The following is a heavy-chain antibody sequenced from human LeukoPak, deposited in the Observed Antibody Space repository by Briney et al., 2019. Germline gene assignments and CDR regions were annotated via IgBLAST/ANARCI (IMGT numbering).Heavy chain of an antibody. CDR2: IKQDGSEK. V-gene: IGHV3-7*01. Sequence: GGSLRLSCAASGFTFSSYWMSWVRQAPGKGLEWVANIKQDGSEKYYVDSVRGRFTISRDNAKDSLSLEMSSLRDEDTAVYYCARDPGRGGKAVMDYWGQGTLVTVSS. CDR3: ARDPGRGGKAVMDY. J-gene: IGHJ4*02. D-gene: IGHD3-16*01. CDR1: GFTFSSYW.